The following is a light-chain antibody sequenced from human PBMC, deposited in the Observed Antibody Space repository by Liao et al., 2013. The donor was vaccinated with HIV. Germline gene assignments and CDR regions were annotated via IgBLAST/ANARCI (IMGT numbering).Light chain of an antibody. Sequence: SYVLTQPPSVSVAPGKTATITCGGNNIGGKSVHWYQQKPGQAPVVVIYYDNDRPSGIPERFSGSNSGNTATLSISGTQALDEADYYCLTWDTNSWVFGGGTKLTVL. CDR3: LTWDTNSWV. V-gene: IGLV3-21*01. CDR2: YDN. CDR1: NIGGKS. J-gene: IGLJ3*02.